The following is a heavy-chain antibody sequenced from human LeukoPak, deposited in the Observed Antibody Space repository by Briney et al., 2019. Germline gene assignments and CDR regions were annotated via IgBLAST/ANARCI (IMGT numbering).Heavy chain of an antibody. CDR2: ISAYNGNT. D-gene: IGHD3-10*01. J-gene: IGHJ4*02. V-gene: IGHV1-18*01. Sequence: ASVKVSCKASGYTFTSYGISWVRQAPGQGLEWMGWISAYNGNTNYAQKLQGRVTMTTDASTSTAYMELRSLRSDDTAVYYCARDLRRDYYGSGSYYNSDYWGQGTLVTVSS. CDR3: ARDLRRDYYGSGSYYNSDY. CDR1: GYTFTSYG.